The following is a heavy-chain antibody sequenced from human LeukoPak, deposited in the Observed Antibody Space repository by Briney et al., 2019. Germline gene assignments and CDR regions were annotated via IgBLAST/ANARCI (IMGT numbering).Heavy chain of an antibody. CDR3: AREIAVAAPGRWFDP. V-gene: IGHV4-31*03. Sequence: SETLSLTCTVSGGSISSGGYYWSWIRQHPGKGLEWIGYIYYSGSTYYNPSLKSRVTISVDTSKNQFSLKLSSVTAADTAVYYCAREIAVAAPGRWFDPWGQGTLVTVSS. CDR2: IYYSGST. J-gene: IGHJ5*02. D-gene: IGHD6-19*01. CDR1: GGSISSGGYY.